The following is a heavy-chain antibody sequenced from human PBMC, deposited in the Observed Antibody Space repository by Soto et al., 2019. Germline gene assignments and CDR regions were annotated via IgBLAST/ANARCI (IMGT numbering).Heavy chain of an antibody. CDR1: GFTFSSYA. D-gene: IGHD6-25*01. V-gene: IGHV3-30-3*01. CDR2: ISYDGSNK. CDR3: ARAAGSRLQFGRSAFDI. Sequence: GGSLRLSCAASGFTFSSYAMHWVRQAPGKGLEWVAVISYDGSNKYYADSVKGRFTISRDNSKNSLYLQMNSLRAEDTAVYYCARAAGSRLQFGRSAFDIWGQGKMVTVS. J-gene: IGHJ3*02.